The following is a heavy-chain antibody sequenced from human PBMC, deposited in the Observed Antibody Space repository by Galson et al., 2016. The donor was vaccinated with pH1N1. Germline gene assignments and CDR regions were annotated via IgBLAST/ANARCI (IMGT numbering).Heavy chain of an antibody. CDR3: ARAIGASGAF. CDR1: RFSFSDYW. D-gene: IGHD6-13*01. V-gene: IGHV3-7*01. CDR2: INQDGSQK. J-gene: IGHJ4*02. Sequence: SLRLSCAGPRFSFSDYWMHWVRQAPGKGLEWVANINQDGSQKYYVDSVRGRFTISRDNAKNSLYLQMNSLRAEDTAVYYCARAIGASGAFWGQGTLVTVSS.